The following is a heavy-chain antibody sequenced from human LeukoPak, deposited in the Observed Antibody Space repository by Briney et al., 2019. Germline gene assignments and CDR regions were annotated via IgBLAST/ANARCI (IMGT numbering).Heavy chain of an antibody. V-gene: IGHV4-59*11. CDR1: GGSISSHY. CDR3: ARRALYHDSSGYSFPFDY. D-gene: IGHD3-22*01. J-gene: IGHJ4*02. CDR2: IYYSGST. Sequence: SETLSLTCTVSGGSISSHYWSWIRQPPGKGLEWIGYIYYSGSTNYNPSLKSRVTISVDTSKNQFSLKLSSVTAADTAVYYCARRALYHDSSGYSFPFDYWGQGTLVTVSS.